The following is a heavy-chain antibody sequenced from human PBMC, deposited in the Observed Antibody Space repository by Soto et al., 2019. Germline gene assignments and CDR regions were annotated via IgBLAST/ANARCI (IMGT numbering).Heavy chain of an antibody. Sequence: QVQLQESGPGLVKPSQTLSLTCTVSGGSISSGGYYWSWIRQHPGKGLEWIGYIYYSGSTYYNPSLKSRVTISVDTSKNQFSLKLSSVTAADTSVYYCAGGGVPAARNSYAFYIWGQGTMVTVSS. J-gene: IGHJ3*02. CDR1: GGSISSGGYY. D-gene: IGHD2-2*01. V-gene: IGHV4-31*03. CDR2: IYYSGST. CDR3: AGGGVPAARNSYAFYI.